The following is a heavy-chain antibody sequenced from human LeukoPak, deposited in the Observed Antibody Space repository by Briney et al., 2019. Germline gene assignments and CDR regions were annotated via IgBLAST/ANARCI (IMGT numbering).Heavy chain of an antibody. CDR3: ARHPITMVRGVIITTGYYYMDV. D-gene: IGHD3-10*01. V-gene: IGHV4-59*08. CDR1: GGSISSYF. CDR2: ISYSGST. Sequence: SETLSLTCTVSGGSISSYFWSWIRQPPGKGLEWIGYISYSGSTNYNPSLKSRVTISVDTSKNQFSLKLSSVTAADTAVYYCARHPITMVRGVIITTGYYYMDVWGKGTTVTISS. J-gene: IGHJ6*03.